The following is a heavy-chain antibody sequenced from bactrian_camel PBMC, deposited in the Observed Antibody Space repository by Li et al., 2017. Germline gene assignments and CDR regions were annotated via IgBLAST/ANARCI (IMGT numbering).Heavy chain of an antibody. CDR2: ITFDGVST. CDR1: GFAFDDYA. V-gene: IGHV3-1*01. J-gene: IGHJ4*01. Sequence: DVQLVESGGGLVQPGGSLRLSCAASGFAFDDYAMGWVRQAPGKGLEWVSRITFDGVSTLYADSVKGRFTISRDNAANTVYLEMNNLKPEDTAMYYCAASRLSACSSFWERPSEYSYWGQGTQVTVS. CDR3: AASRLSACSSFWERPSEYSY. D-gene: IGHD1*01.